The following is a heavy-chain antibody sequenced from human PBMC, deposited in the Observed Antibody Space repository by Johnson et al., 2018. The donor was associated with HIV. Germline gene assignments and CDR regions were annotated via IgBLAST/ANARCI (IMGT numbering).Heavy chain of an antibody. V-gene: IGHV3-66*02. D-gene: IGHD1-7*01. Sequence: EVQLVESGGGVVQPGGSLRLSCAASGLTVSSNYMSWVRQAPGKGLEWVSVIYSGGSTYYADSVKGRFTISRDNSKNTMYLQMNSLRAEDTAVYYCARARDWNYGDIWGQGTMVTVSS. CDR3: ARARDWNYGDI. J-gene: IGHJ3*02. CDR1: GLTVSSNY. CDR2: IYSGGST.